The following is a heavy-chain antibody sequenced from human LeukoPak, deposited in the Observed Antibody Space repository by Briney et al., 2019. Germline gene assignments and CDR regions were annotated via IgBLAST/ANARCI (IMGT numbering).Heavy chain of an antibody. J-gene: IGHJ5*02. Sequence: PGGSLRLSCAASGFTFSSYAMSWVRQAPGKGLEWVSAISGSGGSTYYADSVKGRFTISRDNSKNTLYLQMNSLRAEDTAVYYCAKDPYSGYESLSWFDPWGQGTLVTVSS. CDR3: AKDPYSGYESLSWFDP. CDR2: ISGSGGST. CDR1: GFTFSSYA. V-gene: IGHV3-23*01. D-gene: IGHD5-12*01.